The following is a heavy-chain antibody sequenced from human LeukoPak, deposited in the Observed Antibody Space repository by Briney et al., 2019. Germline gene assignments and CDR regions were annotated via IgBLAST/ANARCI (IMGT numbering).Heavy chain of an antibody. J-gene: IGHJ6*02. CDR1: GGTFSSYA. CDR2: IIPILGIA. V-gene: IGHV1-69*04. CDR3: AIKTKGYYYGMDV. Sequence: SVKVSCKASGGTFSSYAISWVRQAPGQGLEWMGRIIPILGIANYAQKFQGRVTITADKSTSTAYMELSSLRSKDTAVYYCAIKTKGYYYGMDVWGQGTTVTVSS.